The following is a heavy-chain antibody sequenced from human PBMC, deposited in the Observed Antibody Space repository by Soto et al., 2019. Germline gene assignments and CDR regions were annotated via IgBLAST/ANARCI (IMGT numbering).Heavy chain of an antibody. D-gene: IGHD1-1*01. Sequence: TSETLSLTCTVSGDSISSADSYWSWIRQTPGKGLEWIGHIFYSGTTYYNPSLKSRLTISVDTSKNHFSLRLTSVTAADTAVYYCARDLWVEPELYYYGMDVWGQGTTVTVSS. J-gene: IGHJ6*02. CDR2: IFYSGTT. V-gene: IGHV4-30-4*01. CDR1: GDSISSADSY. CDR3: ARDLWVEPELYYYGMDV.